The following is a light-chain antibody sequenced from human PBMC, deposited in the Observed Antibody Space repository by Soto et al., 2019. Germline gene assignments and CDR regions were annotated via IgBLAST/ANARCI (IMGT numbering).Light chain of an antibody. Sequence: QMTQSPSSLSASEGDRVTITCRASQSISSYLNWFQQKPGKAPKLLICAASSLQSGVPSRFSGSGSGTDFTLTISSLQPEDFAPYYCQQTSSTPQPFGQGSKV. J-gene: IGKJ1*01. CDR2: AAS. V-gene: IGKV1-39*01. CDR1: QSISSY. CDR3: QQTSSTPQP.